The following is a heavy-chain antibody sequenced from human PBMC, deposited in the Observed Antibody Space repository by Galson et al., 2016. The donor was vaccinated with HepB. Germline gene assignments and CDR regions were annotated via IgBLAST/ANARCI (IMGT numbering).Heavy chain of an antibody. Sequence: SLRLSCAASGFSLSNYHMHWVRQAPGKGLEWVSSVAWNTGSIGYADSVKRRFTISRDNAKNSVYLQLNSLRPEDTALYYCVKDISRWASVRPSWDYGMDVWGQGTTVTVSS. CDR3: VKDISRWASVRPSWDYGMDV. J-gene: IGHJ6*02. CDR1: GFSLSNYH. D-gene: IGHD6-6*01. CDR2: VAWNTGSI. V-gene: IGHV3-9*01.